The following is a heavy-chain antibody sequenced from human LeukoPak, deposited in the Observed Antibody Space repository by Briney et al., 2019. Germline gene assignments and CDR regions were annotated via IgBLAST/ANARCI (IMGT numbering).Heavy chain of an antibody. CDR1: GFTFSNYG. CDR2: ISSSGSYI. Sequence: GGSLRLSCAASGFTFSNYGMNWVRQAPGRGLEWVSSISSSGSYIYYADSVKGRFTISRDNSKNTLYLQMNSLRAEDTAVYYCAKGLYYSDSSGYPHWGQGTLVTVSS. V-gene: IGHV3-21*01. CDR3: AKGLYYSDSSGYPH. D-gene: IGHD3-22*01. J-gene: IGHJ4*02.